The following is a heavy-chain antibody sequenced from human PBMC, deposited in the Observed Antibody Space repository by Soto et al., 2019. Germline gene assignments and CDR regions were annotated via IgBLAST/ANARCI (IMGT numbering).Heavy chain of an antibody. CDR1: GFSFTTYW. J-gene: IGHJ4*02. Sequence: LRLSCSASGFSFTTYWMSWVRQAPGKGLEWVANIRQDGSVKYYVDSVKGRFTISRDNAKNSLSLQMNSLRAEDTAVYYCARWGDITGTTLAFDYWGQGTLVTVSS. CDR2: IRQDGSVK. CDR3: ARWGDITGTTLAFDY. V-gene: IGHV3-7*03. D-gene: IGHD1-20*01.